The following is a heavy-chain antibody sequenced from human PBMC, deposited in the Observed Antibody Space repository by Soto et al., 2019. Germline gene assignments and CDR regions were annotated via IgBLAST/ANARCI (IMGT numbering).Heavy chain of an antibody. CDR1: GFSISTSGVG. CDR2: IYWDDAK. CDR3: EHRLPLPPTRAFDI. J-gene: IGHJ3*02. V-gene: IGHV2-5*02. Sequence: QITLKESGPTLVKHTQTLTLTCTLPGFSISTSGVGVGWIRQPPGKPLEWLALIYWDDAKRYSPSLKSRLIITKDTSKNSVVLTMTNMDPVDTATHYCEHRLPLPPTRAFDIWAQGRMVTVSS.